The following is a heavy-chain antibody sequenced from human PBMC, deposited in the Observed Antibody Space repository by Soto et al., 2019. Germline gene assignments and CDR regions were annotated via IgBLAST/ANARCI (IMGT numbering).Heavy chain of an antibody. CDR3: ARDVSDREAFDI. CDR1: GFTVSSNY. D-gene: IGHD6-25*01. V-gene: IGHV3-66*01. J-gene: IGHJ3*02. CDR2: IYSGGST. Sequence: GGSLRLSCAASGFTVSSNYMSWVSQAPGKGLEWVSVIYSGGSTYYAESVKGRFSISRHNSKNTLYLQMNSLRAEDTALYYCARDVSDREAFDIWGQGTMVTVSS.